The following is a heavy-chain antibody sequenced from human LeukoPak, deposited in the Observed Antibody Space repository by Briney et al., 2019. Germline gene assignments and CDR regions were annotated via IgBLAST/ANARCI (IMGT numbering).Heavy chain of an antibody. V-gene: IGHV3-11*01. D-gene: IGHD5-24*01. CDR2: ISSSGTTI. CDR1: GFTFSDYY. J-gene: IGHJ6*03. Sequence: PGGSLRLSCAASGFTFSDYYMSWIRQAPGKGLEWVSYISSSGTTIYYTESVRGRFTISKDNAENSLYLQMNSLRAEDTAVYFCARGLAEMAALNYYMDVWGKGITVTVSS. CDR3: ARGLAEMAALNYYMDV.